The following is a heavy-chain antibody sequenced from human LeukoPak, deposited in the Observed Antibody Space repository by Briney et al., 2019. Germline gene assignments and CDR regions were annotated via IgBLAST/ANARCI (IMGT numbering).Heavy chain of an antibody. Sequence: SETLSVTCAVYGGSFSGYYWSWIRQPPGNGLEWIGEINHSGSTNYNPSLKSRVTISVDTSKNQFSLKLSSVTAADTAVYYCARVSYYYDSSGYRLYYYGMDVWGQGTTVTVSS. CDR3: ARVSYYYDSSGYRLYYYGMDV. J-gene: IGHJ6*02. D-gene: IGHD3-22*01. V-gene: IGHV4-34*01. CDR1: GGSFSGYY. CDR2: INHSGST.